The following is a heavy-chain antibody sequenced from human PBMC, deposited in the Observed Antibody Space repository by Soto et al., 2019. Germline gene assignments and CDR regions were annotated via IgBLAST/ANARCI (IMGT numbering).Heavy chain of an antibody. Sequence: QAQLQQWGAGLLKPSETLSLTCAVYGGSFSGYQWSWIRQTPGKGLEWIGEINDSGNINYNPSLKSRVTILIDTPKKQISLKLSSVTAADTAVYYCARGLILWFGELSRRVGYDYYMDVWVKGTTVTVSS. CDR2: INDSGNI. V-gene: IGHV4-34*01. D-gene: IGHD3-10*01. CDR3: ARGLILWFGELSRRVGYDYYMDV. CDR1: GGSFSGYQ. J-gene: IGHJ6*03.